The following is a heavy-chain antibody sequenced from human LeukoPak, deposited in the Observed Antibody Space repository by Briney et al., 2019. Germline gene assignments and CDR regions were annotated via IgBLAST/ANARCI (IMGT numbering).Heavy chain of an antibody. CDR2: IKQDGSEK. J-gene: IGHJ4*02. CDR3: ARDPQDSSSWYFDY. Sequence: PSETLSLTCTVSGGLISISTYYWGWIRQPPGKGLEWVANIKQDGSEKYYVDSVKGRFTISRDNAKNSLYLQMNSLRAEDTAVYYCARDPQDSSSWYFDYWGQGTLVTVSS. V-gene: IGHV3-7*01. CDR1: GGLISISTYY. D-gene: IGHD6-13*01.